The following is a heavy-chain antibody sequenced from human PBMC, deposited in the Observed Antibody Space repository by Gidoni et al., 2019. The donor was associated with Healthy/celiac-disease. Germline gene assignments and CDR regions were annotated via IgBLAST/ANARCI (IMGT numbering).Heavy chain of an antibody. CDR2: IKQDGSEK. D-gene: IGHD3-22*01. CDR3: ARDNYDSSGYYYDWFDP. V-gene: IGHV3-7*01. CDR1: GFPFSSYW. J-gene: IGHJ5*02. Sequence: EVQLVESGGGLVQPGGSLRLSCAASGFPFSSYWMSWVRQAPGKGLEWVANIKQDGSEKYYVDSVKGRFTISRDNAKNSLYLQMNSLRAEDTAVYYCARDNYDSSGYYYDWFDPWGQGTLVTVSS.